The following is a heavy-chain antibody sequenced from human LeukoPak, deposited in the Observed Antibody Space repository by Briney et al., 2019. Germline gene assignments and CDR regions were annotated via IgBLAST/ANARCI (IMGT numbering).Heavy chain of an antibody. CDR3: ARGKIAVAGTLSYYFDY. CDR1: GFTFSSYW. V-gene: IGHV3-7*01. D-gene: IGHD6-19*01. Sequence: GGSLRLSCAASGFTFSSYWMSWVRQAPGKGLEWVANIKQDGSEKYYVDSVKGRFTISRDNAKNSLYLQMNSLRAEDTAVYYCARGKIAVAGTLSYYFDYWGQGALVTVSS. CDR2: IKQDGSEK. J-gene: IGHJ4*02.